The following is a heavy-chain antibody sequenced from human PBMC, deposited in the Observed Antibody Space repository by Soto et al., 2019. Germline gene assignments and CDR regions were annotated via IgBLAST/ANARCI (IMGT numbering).Heavy chain of an antibody. J-gene: IGHJ4*02. Sequence: VESLKISCKASGYSFTSYWIGWVRQMPGKGLEWMGIIYPGDSDTRYSPSFQGQVTISADKSISTAYLQWSSLNASDTAMYYCASQLKYSSDWYYFDYWGQGTLVTVSS. D-gene: IGHD6-19*01. CDR1: GYSFTSYW. CDR2: IYPGDSDT. V-gene: IGHV5-51*01. CDR3: ASQLKYSSDWYYFDY.